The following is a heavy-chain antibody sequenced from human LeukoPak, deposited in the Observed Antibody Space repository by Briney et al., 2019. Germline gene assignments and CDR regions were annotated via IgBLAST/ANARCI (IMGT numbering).Heavy chain of an antibody. J-gene: IGHJ4*02. CDR1: GFTFSSYW. CDR3: ARGSSGRSILLFDY. Sequence: GGSLRLSCAASGFTFSSYWMSWVRQAPGKGLEWVPNIKHDGREKYYVDSVKGRFTISRDNAENSLYLQMNSLRAEDTAVYYCARGSSGRSILLFDYLGQGTLVTVS. V-gene: IGHV3-7*04. CDR2: IKHDGREK. D-gene: IGHD6-19*01.